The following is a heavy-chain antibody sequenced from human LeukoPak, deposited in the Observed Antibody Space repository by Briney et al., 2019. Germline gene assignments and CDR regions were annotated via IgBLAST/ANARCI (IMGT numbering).Heavy chain of an antibody. CDR3: ARGGLRHFDC. V-gene: IGHV3-7*01. Sequence: GGSLRLSCAASGFTFSSNWMNWVRQAPGKGLEWVANINQDGSEKYYVDSVKGRFTISRDNAKNSLYLQMNSLRVEDTAVYYCARGGLRHFDCWGQGTLVTVS. CDR2: INQDGSEK. CDR1: GFTFSSNW. D-gene: IGHD3-16*01. J-gene: IGHJ4*02.